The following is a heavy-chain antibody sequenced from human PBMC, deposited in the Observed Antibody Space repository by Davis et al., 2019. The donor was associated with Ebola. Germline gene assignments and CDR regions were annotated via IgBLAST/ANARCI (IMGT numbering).Heavy chain of an antibody. CDR1: GYTFTSYG. Sequence: ASVKVSCKASGYTFTSYGISWVRQAPGQGLEWMGWISAYNGNTNYAQKLQGRVTITRDTSASTAYMELSSLRSGDTAVYYCARDWVGSSTSGAYYYYGMDVWGKGTTVTVSS. V-gene: IGHV1-18*04. D-gene: IGHD2-2*01. CDR2: ISAYNGNT. J-gene: IGHJ6*04. CDR3: ARDWVGSSTSGAYYYYGMDV.